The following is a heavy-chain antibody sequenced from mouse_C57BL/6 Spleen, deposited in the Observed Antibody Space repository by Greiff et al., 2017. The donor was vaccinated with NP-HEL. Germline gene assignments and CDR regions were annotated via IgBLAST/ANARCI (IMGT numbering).Heavy chain of an antibody. V-gene: IGHV1-26*01. J-gene: IGHJ3*01. D-gene: IGHD1-1*01. CDR1: GYTFTDYY. Sequence: VQLQQSGPELVKPGASVKISCKASGYTFTDYYMNWVKQSHGKSLEWIGDINPNNGGTSYNQKFKGKATLTVDKSSSTAYMVLRSLTSEDSAVYYCASLYYGSSYGAYWGQGTLVTVSA. CDR2: INPNNGGT. CDR3: ASLYYGSSYGAY.